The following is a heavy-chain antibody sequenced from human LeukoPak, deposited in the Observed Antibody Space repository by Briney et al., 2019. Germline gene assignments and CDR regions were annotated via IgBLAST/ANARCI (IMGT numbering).Heavy chain of an antibody. CDR2: INHSGST. CDR3: ARGLAGWRPAIYFDY. D-gene: IGHD2-2*01. J-gene: IGHJ4*02. V-gene: IGHV4-34*01. CDR1: GGSFSGYY. Sequence: KPSETLSLTCAVYGGSFSGYYWSWIRQPPGKGLEWIGEINHSGSTNYNPSLKSRVTISVDTSKNQFSLKLSSVTAADTAVYYCARGLAGWRPAIYFDYWGQGTLVTVSS.